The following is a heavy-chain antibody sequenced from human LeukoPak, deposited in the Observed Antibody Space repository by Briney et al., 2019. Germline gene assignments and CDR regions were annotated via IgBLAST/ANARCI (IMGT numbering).Heavy chain of an antibody. J-gene: IGHJ4*02. CDR3: ARVGEGSSWYYFDY. V-gene: IGHV1-18*01. CDR1: GYTVTSYG. D-gene: IGHD6-13*01. CDR2: ISAYNGNT. Sequence: ASVKVSCKASGYTVTSYGISWVRQAPGQGLEWMGWISAYNGNTNYAQKLQGRVTMTTDTSTSTAYMELRSLRSDDTAVYYCARVGEGSSWYYFDYWGQGTLVTVSS.